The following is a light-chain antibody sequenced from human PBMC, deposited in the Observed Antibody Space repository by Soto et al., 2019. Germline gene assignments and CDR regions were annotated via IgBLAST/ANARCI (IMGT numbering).Light chain of an antibody. CDR2: GAS. J-gene: IGKJ2*01. Sequence: EIVLTQSPGTLSLSPGERATLPCRASQTVGSSFLAWYQQKPDQAPRLLIYGASSRATGIPDRFRGSGSGTDFTLTISRLEPEDFAVYYCQQYRSSSSTFGQGTKLEIK. V-gene: IGKV3-20*01. CDR3: QQYRSSSST. CDR1: QTVGSSF.